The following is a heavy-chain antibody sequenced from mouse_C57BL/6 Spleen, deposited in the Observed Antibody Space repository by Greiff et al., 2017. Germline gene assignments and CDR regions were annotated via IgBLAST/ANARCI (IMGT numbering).Heavy chain of an antibody. Sequence: VQLQQSGPELVKPGASVKIPCKASGYTFTDYNMDWVKQSHGKSLEWIGDINPNNGGTFYNQKFTGKATLTVDKSSSTAYMELRSLTSEDTAVYYSARLGAREFAYWGQGTLVTVSA. CDR3: ARLGAREFAY. V-gene: IGHV1-18*01. J-gene: IGHJ3*01. CDR1: GYTFTDYN. D-gene: IGHD3-1*01. CDR2: INPNNGGT.